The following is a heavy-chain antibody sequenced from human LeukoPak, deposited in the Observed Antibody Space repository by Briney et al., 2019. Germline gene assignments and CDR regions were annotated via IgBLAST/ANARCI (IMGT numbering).Heavy chain of an antibody. CDR1: GYTFTSYA. D-gene: IGHD1-26*01. J-gene: IGHJ4*02. V-gene: IGHV1-3*01. CDR3: ARAVGWELYHFDY. Sequence: ASVKVSCKASGYTFTSYAMHWVRQAPGQRLEWMGWINAGNGNTKYSQKFQGRVTITRDTSASTAYMELSSLRSEDTAVYYCARAVGWELYHFDYWGQGTLVTVSS. CDR2: INAGNGNT.